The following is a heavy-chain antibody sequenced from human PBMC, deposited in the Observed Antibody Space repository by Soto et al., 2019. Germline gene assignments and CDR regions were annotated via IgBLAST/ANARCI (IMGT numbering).Heavy chain of an antibody. J-gene: IGHJ6*02. CDR2: IYSGGST. CDR1: GFTVSSNY. CDR3: ARVPVGYYYGMDV. V-gene: IGHV3-53*01. Sequence: EVQLVESGGGLIQPGGSLRLSCAASGFTVSSNYMSWVRQAPGKGLEWVSVIYSGGSTYYADSVKGRFTSSRDNSKNTLYLQMNSLRAEDMAVYYCARVPVGYYYGMDVWGQGTTVTVSS.